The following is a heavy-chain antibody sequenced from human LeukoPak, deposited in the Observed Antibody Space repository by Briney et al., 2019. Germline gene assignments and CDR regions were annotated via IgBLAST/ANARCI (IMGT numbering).Heavy chain of an antibody. CDR1: GGSISSYY. Sequence: SETLSLTCTVSGGSISSYYWSWIRQPAGKGLEWIGRIYTSGSSSSNPSLKSRVTMSADTSKNQFSLKLSSVTAADTAVYYCARDISVAGSFLLFDYWGQRTLVTVSS. V-gene: IGHV4-4*07. CDR2: IYTSGSS. J-gene: IGHJ4*02. CDR3: ARDISVAGSFLLFDY. D-gene: IGHD6-19*01.